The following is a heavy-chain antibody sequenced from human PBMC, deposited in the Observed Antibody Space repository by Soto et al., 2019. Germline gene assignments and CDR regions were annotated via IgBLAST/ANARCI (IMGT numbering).Heavy chain of an antibody. CDR1: GFTLNNYA. CDR3: AKDMYSGSSLDY. J-gene: IGHJ4*02. V-gene: IGHV3-23*01. D-gene: IGHD1-26*01. Sequence: GGSLRLSCAASGFTLNNYAMTWVRQAPGKGLEWVALISGSGGSTYYADFVRGRFTISRDISKNILYLEMNSLTAEDTAVYHCAKDMYSGSSLDYWGQGTLVTVSS. CDR2: ISGSGGST.